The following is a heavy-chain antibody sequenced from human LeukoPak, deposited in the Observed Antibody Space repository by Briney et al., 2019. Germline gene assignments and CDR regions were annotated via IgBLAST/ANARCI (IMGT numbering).Heavy chain of an antibody. CDR3: ARVSGRPVAER. V-gene: IGHV1-18*01. D-gene: IGHD6-19*01. Sequence: VASVNVSYRASGYTFTIYGMSWVRQAPGQGREGMGWISAYNGNTNYAQKLQGRVTMTTDTATRTAYMELRSLRSDDTAVYYCARVSGRPVAERWGQGTLVTVSS. J-gene: IGHJ4*02. CDR2: ISAYNGNT. CDR1: GYTFTIYG.